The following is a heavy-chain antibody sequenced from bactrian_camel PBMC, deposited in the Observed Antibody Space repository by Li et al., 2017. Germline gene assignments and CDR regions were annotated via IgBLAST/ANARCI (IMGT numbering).Heavy chain of an antibody. V-gene: IGHV3S53*01. CDR1: EYLFTSYC. CDR2: IDSDNST. Sequence: HVQLVESGGGSVQAGGSLRLSCAAYEYLFTSYCMGWFRQAPGKEREGVASIDSDNSTTYADSVKGRFTISKDNAKNTLYLHMANLKPEDTAMYYCAADAGCGNWDRLSMSPNYYAYEGLGTQVTVS. J-gene: IGHJ4*01. D-gene: IGHD8*01.